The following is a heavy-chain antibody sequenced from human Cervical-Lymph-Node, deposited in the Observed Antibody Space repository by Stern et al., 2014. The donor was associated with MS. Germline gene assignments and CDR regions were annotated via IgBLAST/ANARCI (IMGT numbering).Heavy chain of an antibody. Sequence: VHLVESGAEVKKPGASVNVSCKASGYTFTHYHIHWVRQAPGQGLEWMAMINPSGGSTTYGQKFHGRLTVTRDTSTSTVDMELRSLRSDDTALYYCARDMVDADKWFDPWGQGTLVTVSS. J-gene: IGHJ5*02. V-gene: IGHV1-46*01. CDR3: ARDMVDADKWFDP. CDR1: GYTFTHYH. CDR2: INPSGGST. D-gene: IGHD2-15*01.